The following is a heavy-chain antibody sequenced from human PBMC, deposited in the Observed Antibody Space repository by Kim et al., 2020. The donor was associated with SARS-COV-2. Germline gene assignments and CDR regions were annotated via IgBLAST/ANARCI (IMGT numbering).Heavy chain of an antibody. V-gene: IGHV3-53*04. J-gene: IGHJ2*01. D-gene: IGHD7-27*01. Sequence: GGSLRLSCAASGFTVSSNYMSWVRQAPGKGLEWVSVIYSGGSTYYADSVKGRFTISRHNSKNTLYLQMNSLRAEDTAVYYCARGLTGKYWYFDLWGRGTLVTVSS. CDR2: IYSGGST. CDR1: GFTVSSNY. CDR3: ARGLTGKYWYFDL.